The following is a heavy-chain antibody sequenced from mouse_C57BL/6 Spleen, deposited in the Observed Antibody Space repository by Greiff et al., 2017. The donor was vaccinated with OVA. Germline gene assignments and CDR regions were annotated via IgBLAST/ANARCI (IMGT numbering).Heavy chain of an antibody. D-gene: IGHD2-2*01. CDR2: IYPGDGDT. J-gene: IGHJ2*01. V-gene: IGHV1-82*01. CDR1: GYAFSSSW. Sequence: QVQLQQSGPELVKPGASVKISCKASGYAFSSSWMNWVKQRPGKGLEWIGRIYPGDGDTNYNGKFKGKATLTADNSSSTAYMQLSSLTSEDSAVYFCARGTSHLWLRRGYYFDYWGQGTTLTVSS. CDR3: ARGTSHLWLRRGYYFDY.